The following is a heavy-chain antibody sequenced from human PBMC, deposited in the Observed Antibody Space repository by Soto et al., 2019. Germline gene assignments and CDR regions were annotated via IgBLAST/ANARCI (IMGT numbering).Heavy chain of an antibody. D-gene: IGHD3-22*01. J-gene: IGHJ4*02. CDR3: AKDIYYYDSSGYPPLDY. V-gene: IGHV3-30*18. CDR2: ISYDGSNK. CDR1: GFTFSSYG. Sequence: PGGSLRLSCAASGFTFSSYGMHWVRQAPGKGLEWVAVISYDGSNKYYADSVKGRFTISRDNSKNTLYLQMNSLRAEDTAVYYCAKDIYYYDSSGYPPLDYWGQGT.